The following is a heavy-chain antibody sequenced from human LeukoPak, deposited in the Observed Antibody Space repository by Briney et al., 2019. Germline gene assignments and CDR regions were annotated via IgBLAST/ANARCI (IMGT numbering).Heavy chain of an antibody. CDR2: INHSGST. CDR1: GGSFSGYY. Sequence: KPSETLSLTCAVYGGSFSGYYWSWIRQPPGKGLEWIGEINHSGSTNYNPSLKSRVTISVDTSKNQFSLKLSSVTAADTAVYYCARLGTWLLSSTDAFDIWGQGTMVTVSS. J-gene: IGHJ3*02. CDR3: ARLGTWLLSSTDAFDI. D-gene: IGHD3-9*01. V-gene: IGHV4-34*01.